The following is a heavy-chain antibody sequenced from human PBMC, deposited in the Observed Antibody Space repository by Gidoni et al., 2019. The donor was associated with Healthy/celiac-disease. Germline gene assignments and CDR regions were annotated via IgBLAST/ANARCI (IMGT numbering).Heavy chain of an antibody. CDR2: SYTSRST. Sequence: QVQLQASGPGLVKPSEHLSLTCTVSGAPISISYCSWIRQPAGKGLEWMGRSYTSRSTNYNPSLKSGVAMSVDTSKNQFSLKLSSVTAADTAVYYCARDLPEGYSSGWGYYYYGMDVWGQGTTVTVSS. V-gene: IGHV4-4*07. J-gene: IGHJ6*02. D-gene: IGHD6-19*01. CDR1: GAPISISY. CDR3: ARDLPEGYSSGWGYYYYGMDV.